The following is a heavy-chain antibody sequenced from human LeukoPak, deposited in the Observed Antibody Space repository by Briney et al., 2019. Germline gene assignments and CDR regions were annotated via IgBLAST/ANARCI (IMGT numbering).Heavy chain of an antibody. Sequence: GGSLRLSCAASGFTFSSYAMSWVRQAPGKGLEWVSAISGSGGSPYYADSVKGRFTISRDNAKNSLYLQMNSLRAEDTAVYYCAREAYGSFDPWGQGTLVTVSS. CDR2: ISGSGGSP. J-gene: IGHJ5*02. D-gene: IGHD3-10*01. CDR3: AREAYGSFDP. CDR1: GFTFSSYA. V-gene: IGHV3-23*01.